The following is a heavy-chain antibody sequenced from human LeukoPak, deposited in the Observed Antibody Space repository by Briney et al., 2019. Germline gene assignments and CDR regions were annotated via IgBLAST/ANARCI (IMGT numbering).Heavy chain of an antibody. D-gene: IGHD3-3*01. CDR2: INPSGGST. V-gene: IGHV1-46*01. J-gene: IGHJ4*02. CDR1: GYTFTSYY. Sequence: GASVKVSCKASGYTFTSYYMHWVRQAPGQGLEWMGIINPSGGSTSYAQKFQGRVTMTRDTSTSTVYMELSSLRSEDTAVYYCATDQGPTQYYDFWSGILAGWGQGTLVTVSS. CDR3: ATDQGPTQYYDFWSGILAG.